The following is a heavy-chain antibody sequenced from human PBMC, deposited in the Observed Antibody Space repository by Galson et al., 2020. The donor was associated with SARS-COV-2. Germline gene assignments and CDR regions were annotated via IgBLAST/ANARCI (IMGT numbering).Heavy chain of an antibody. CDR2: FYSGGTT. CDR3: ARDRESSGYWYFDL. V-gene: IGHV3-66*01. D-gene: IGHD3-22*01. CDR1: GFSVSSKY. Sequence: TGGSLRLSCTASGFSVSSKYISWVRQAPGKGLEWVSIFYSGGTTYYADSVKGRFTVSRDNSMNTLYLQMNSLRVEDTAVYYCARDRESSGYWYFDLWGRGTRVTVSS. J-gene: IGHJ2*01.